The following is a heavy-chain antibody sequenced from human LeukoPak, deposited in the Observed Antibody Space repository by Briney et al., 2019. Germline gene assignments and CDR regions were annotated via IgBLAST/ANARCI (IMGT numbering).Heavy chain of an antibody. CDR2: IEQDGSEK. J-gene: IGHJ4*02. Sequence: PGGSLRLSCAASGFTFITYWMTWVRQAPGKGLEWVANIEQDGSEKYYVDSVKGRFTIFRDNAKNSLYLQMNSLRAEDTAVYYCARGLPTGIDYFDYWGQGTPVTVSS. D-gene: IGHD1-1*01. V-gene: IGHV3-7*01. CDR1: GFTFITYW. CDR3: ARGLPTGIDYFDY.